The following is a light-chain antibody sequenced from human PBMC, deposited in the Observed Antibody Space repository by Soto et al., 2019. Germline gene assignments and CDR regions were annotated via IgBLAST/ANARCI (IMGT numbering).Light chain of an antibody. CDR2: DTR. Sequence: QAVVTQEPSLTVSPGGTVTLTCGSSTGAVTSGHYPYWFQQKPGQAPRTLIYDTRNKHSWTPARFSGSLLGGKAALTLSGAQPEDEAEYYCLLSYSGARSFGGGTKVTVL. J-gene: IGLJ2*01. CDR1: TGAVTSGHY. CDR3: LLSYSGARS. V-gene: IGLV7-46*01.